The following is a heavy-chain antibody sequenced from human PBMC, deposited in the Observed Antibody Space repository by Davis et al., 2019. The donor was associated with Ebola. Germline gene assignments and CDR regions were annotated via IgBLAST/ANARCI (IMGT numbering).Heavy chain of an antibody. J-gene: IGHJ4*02. CDR1: GYSFTAYW. CDR2: IFPGDSDT. Sequence: GESLKISCKASGYSFTAYWIGWVRQMPGKGLEWMGIIFPGDSDTSYSPSFQGQVTVSADKSISTAYLQWSSLKASDTAMYYCARPRIAVAGTVGYYFDYWGQGTLVTVSS. D-gene: IGHD6-19*01. V-gene: IGHV5-51*01. CDR3: ARPRIAVAGTVGYYFDY.